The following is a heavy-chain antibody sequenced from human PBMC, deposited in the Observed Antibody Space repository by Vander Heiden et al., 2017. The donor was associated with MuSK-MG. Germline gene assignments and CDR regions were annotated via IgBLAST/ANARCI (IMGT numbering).Heavy chain of an antibody. V-gene: IGHV1-2*02. CDR1: GYTFTAYY. CDR2: INPRREAT. Sequence: QVQLVQSGAEVKKPGASVKVPCKISGYTFTAYYIHWVRQAPGQGLQWMGWINPRREATKYEETFQGRVTMTSDTSISTAYMELTGLKSDDTAVYYCARIVRGFDYWGQGTLVTVSS. D-gene: IGHD3-10*02. CDR3: ARIVRGFDY. J-gene: IGHJ4*02.